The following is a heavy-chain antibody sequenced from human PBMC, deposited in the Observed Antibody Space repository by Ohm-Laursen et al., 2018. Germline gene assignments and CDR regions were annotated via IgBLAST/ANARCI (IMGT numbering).Heavy chain of an antibody. CDR3: ARLGGETDAFDI. CDR1: GYTFTGYY. D-gene: IGHD1-26*01. V-gene: IGHV1-2*02. J-gene: IGHJ3*02. Sequence: ASVTVSCKASGYTFTGYYMHWVRQAPGQGLEWMGWINPNSGGTNYAQKFQGRVTMTRDTSISTAYMELSRLRSDDTAVYYCARLGGETDAFDIWGQGTMVTVSS. CDR2: INPNSGGT.